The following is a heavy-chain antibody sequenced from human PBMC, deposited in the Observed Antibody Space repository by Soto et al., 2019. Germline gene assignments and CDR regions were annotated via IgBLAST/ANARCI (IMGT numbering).Heavy chain of an antibody. D-gene: IGHD3-3*02. V-gene: IGHV4-4*02. CDR1: ADSINISHC. CDR2: ISHSVST. CDR3: AARHFWSGPWNHTRLDY. Sequence: PSETLSLTCAVSADSINISHCWNWVRQPPGKGLEWIGQISHSVSTNYNPSLTSRVTISVDKSKNHFSLKLTSVTAADTAVYYCAARHFWSGPWNHTRLDYWGQGTLVTVSS. J-gene: IGHJ4*02.